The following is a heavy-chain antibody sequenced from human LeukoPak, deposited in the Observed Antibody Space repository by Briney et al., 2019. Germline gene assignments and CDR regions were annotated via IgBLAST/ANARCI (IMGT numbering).Heavy chain of an antibody. D-gene: IGHD3-9*01. V-gene: IGHV3-23*01. Sequence: GGSLRLSCAASGFTFSSYAMSWVRQAPGKGRECVSAICGSGGSTYYADSVKGRSTTSRDNSKNTLYLQLNSLRAEDTAVYYCATLDILTGYSLFDYWGQGTLVTVSS. CDR2: ICGSGGST. CDR3: ATLDILTGYSLFDY. J-gene: IGHJ4*02. CDR1: GFTFSSYA.